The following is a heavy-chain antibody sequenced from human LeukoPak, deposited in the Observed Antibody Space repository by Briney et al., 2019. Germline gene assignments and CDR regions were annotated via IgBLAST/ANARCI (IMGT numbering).Heavy chain of an antibody. CDR1: GFTFSSYW. CDR3: SRGLPEGGYRYGQPGQDY. Sequence: GGSLRLSCAASGFTFSSYWMSWVRQAPGKGLEWVANINEDGSEHFYVDSVKGRFTISRDNAKNSLYLHMDSLRDEDTALYYCSRGLPEGGYRYGQPGQDYWGLGTLVTVSS. CDR2: INEDGSEH. V-gene: IGHV3-7*01. J-gene: IGHJ4*02. D-gene: IGHD6-13*01.